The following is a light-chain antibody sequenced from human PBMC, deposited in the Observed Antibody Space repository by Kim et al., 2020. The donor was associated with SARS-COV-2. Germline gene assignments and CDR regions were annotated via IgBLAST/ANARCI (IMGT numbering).Light chain of an antibody. CDR2: GNS. CDR1: SSSIGAGYE. Sequence: VTRSCTGSSSSIGAGYEVHWYQQLPGTAPKLLIYGNSNRPSGVPDRFSGSKSGTSASLAITGLQAEDEADYYCQSYDSSLSGDWVFGGGTQLTVL. V-gene: IGLV1-40*01. CDR3: QSYDSSLSGDWV. J-gene: IGLJ3*02.